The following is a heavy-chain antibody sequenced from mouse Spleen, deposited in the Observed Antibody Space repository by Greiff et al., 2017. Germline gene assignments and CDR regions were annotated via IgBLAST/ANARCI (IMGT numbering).Heavy chain of an antibody. V-gene: IGHV1-76*01. CDR1: GYTFTDYY. CDR2: IYPGSGNT. Sequence: VKLMESGAELVRPGASVKLSCKASGYTFTDYYINWVKQRPGQGLEWIARIYPGSGNTYYNEKFKGKATLTAEKSSSTAYMQLSSLTSEDSAVYFCARRDYRYGAMDYWGQGTSVTVSS. J-gene: IGHJ4*01. D-gene: IGHD2-14*01. CDR3: ARRDYRYGAMDY.